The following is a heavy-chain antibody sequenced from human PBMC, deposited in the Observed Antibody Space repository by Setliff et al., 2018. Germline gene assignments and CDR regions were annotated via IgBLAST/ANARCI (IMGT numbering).Heavy chain of an antibody. Sequence: SETLSLTCTVSGGSLSADYYWSWIRQPAGKGLEWIGHVHPDGSTNYNPSLYSRLIISVDTSKNQFSLKLTSVTAADTAVYYCVGRDFSGGDSWGHGTLVTVSS. CDR1: GGSLSADYY. CDR2: VHPDGST. CDR3: VGRDFSGGDS. D-gene: IGHD6-25*01. J-gene: IGHJ5*01. V-gene: IGHV4-61*09.